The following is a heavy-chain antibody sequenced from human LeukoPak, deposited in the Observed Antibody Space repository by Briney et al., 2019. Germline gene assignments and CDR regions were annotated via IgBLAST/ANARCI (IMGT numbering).Heavy chain of an antibody. CDR1: GFTFSSYG. J-gene: IGHJ4*02. CDR2: IWYDGSNK. D-gene: IGHD3-22*01. CDR3: ARGPYDSSGYILDY. Sequence: QTGGSLRLSCAASGFTFSSYGMHWVRQAPGKGLEWVAVIWYDGSNKYYADSVKGRFTISRDNSKNTLYLQMNSLRAEDTAVYYCARGPYDSSGYILDYWGQGTLVTVSS. V-gene: IGHV3-33*01.